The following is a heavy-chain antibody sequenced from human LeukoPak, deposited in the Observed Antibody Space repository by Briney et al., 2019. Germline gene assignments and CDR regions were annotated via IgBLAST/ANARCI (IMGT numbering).Heavy chain of an antibody. CDR2: IYYSGST. CDR3: ARVWDYYDSSGYFPYFDY. V-gene: IGHV4-31*03. J-gene: IGHJ4*02. D-gene: IGHD3-22*01. CDR1: GGSISSGGYY. Sequence: SETLSLTCTVSGGSISSGGYYWSWIRQHPGKGLEWIGYIYYSGSTYYNPSLKRRVTISVDTSKNQFSLKLSSVTAADTAVYYCARVWDYYDSSGYFPYFDYWGQGTLVTVSS.